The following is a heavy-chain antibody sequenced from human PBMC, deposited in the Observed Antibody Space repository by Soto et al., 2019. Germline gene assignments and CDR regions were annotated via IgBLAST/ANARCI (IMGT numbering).Heavy chain of an antibody. CDR3: SRGILV. Sequence: QVQLQESGPGLVKPSQTLSLTCTVSGGSINSGGYCWGWIRQHPGKGMDWIGCVSYGGSTAYNPSPKSRVTISVDTPKNQFSLKLTSVTAADTAVYYCSRGILVWGQGALIPVSS. CDR1: GGSINSGGYC. D-gene: IGHD5-18*01. J-gene: IGHJ4*02. V-gene: IGHV4-31*03. CDR2: VSYGGST.